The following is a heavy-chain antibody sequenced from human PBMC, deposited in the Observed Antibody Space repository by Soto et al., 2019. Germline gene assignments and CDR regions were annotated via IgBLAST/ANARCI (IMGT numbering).Heavy chain of an antibody. CDR2: ISYDGSNK. CDR1: GFTFSSYA. J-gene: IGHJ4*02. D-gene: IGHD6-19*01. CDR3: ARGSQWLVLPLDY. V-gene: IGHV3-30-3*01. Sequence: GGSLRLSCAASGFTFSSYAMHWVRQAPGKGLEWVAVISYDGSNKYYADSVKGRFTISRDNSKNMLYLQMNSLRAEDTAVYYCARGSQWLVLPLDYWGQGTLVTVSS.